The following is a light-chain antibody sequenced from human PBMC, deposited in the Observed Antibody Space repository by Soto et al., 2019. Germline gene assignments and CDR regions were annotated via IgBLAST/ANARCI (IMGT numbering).Light chain of an antibody. CDR2: RAS. CDR1: QSVGSNY. V-gene: IGKV3-20*01. CDR3: QQSAT. J-gene: IGKJ3*01. Sequence: EILFTPSPGTLSLSPGEGATLSCRTSQSVGSNYLAWYQQKPGQAPRLLIYRASNRPPGIPDRFSGSGSGTDFTLTISSLEPEDFALYYCQQSATFGPGTKVDIK.